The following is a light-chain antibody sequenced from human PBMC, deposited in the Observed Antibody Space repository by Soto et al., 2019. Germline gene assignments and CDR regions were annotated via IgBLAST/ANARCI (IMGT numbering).Light chain of an antibody. CDR1: QAIKDD. V-gene: IGKV1-6*01. Sequence: AIQMTQSPSSLSASVGDRVNITCRASQAIKDDLVWYQQRPGKAPKLLVYRSSRLQNGVPSRFSGSGSGTDFTLTISSLQPEDFATYYCLQDYNYPYTFGQGTKLGI. J-gene: IGKJ2*01. CDR3: LQDYNYPYT. CDR2: RSS.